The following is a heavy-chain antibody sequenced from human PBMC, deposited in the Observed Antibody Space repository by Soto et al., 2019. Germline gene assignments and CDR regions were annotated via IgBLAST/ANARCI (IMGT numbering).Heavy chain of an antibody. CDR1: GGSISSYY. J-gene: IGHJ4*02. CDR2: IYYSGST. Sequence: SETLSLTCTVSGGSISSYYWSWIRQPPGKGLEWIGYIYYSGSTNYNPSLKSRVTISVDTSKNQFSLKLSSVTAADTAVYYCASLRLSIAAPFDYWGQGTLVTV. V-gene: IGHV4-59*08. D-gene: IGHD6-6*01. CDR3: ASLRLSIAAPFDY.